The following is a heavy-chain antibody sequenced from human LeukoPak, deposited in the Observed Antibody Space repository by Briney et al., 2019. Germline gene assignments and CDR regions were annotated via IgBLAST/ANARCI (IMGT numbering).Heavy chain of an antibody. CDR1: GFTFSSYA. Sequence: GGSLRLSCAASGFTFSSYAMSWVRQAPGKGLEWVSAISGSGGSTYYADSVKGRFTISRDNSKNTLYLQMNSLRAEDTAVYYCAKGGARFLEWSPSPWFDPWGQGTLVTVSS. CDR2: ISGSGGST. D-gene: IGHD3-3*01. J-gene: IGHJ5*02. CDR3: AKGGARFLEWSPSPWFDP. V-gene: IGHV3-23*01.